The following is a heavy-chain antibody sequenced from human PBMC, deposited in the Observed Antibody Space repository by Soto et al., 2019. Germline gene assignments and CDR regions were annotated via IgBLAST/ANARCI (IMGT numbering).Heavy chain of an antibody. CDR2: MNPRSGNT. J-gene: IGHJ5*01. CDR3: ARGDSFTSSWYWFDS. V-gene: IGHV1-8*01. CDR1: GYTFITYE. Sequence: ASVKVSCKTSGYTFITYEITWVRQAPGQGLEWMGWMNPRSGNTGYAKKFQGRVAMTRDTSINTAYMELTNLTSEDTAVYYCARGDSFTSSWYWFDSWGQGSLVTVSS. D-gene: IGHD6-13*01.